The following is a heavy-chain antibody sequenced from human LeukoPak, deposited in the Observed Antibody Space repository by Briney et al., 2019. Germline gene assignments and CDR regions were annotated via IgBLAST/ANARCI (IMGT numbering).Heavy chain of an antibody. V-gene: IGHV4-38-2*02. CDR2: IYHNGST. Sequence: PSETLSLTCTVSGYSISSGFHWGWIRQPPGKGLEWIGNIYHNGSTYYNPSLKGRVTMSVDTSKNHFSLKLGSVTAADTAVYYCAREVGWLHPEGAFDIWGQGTMVTVSS. CDR1: GYSISSGFH. D-gene: IGHD5-12*01. CDR3: AREVGWLHPEGAFDI. J-gene: IGHJ3*02.